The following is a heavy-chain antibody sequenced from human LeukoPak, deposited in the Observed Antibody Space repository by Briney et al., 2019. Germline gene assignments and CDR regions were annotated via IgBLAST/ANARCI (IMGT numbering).Heavy chain of an antibody. V-gene: IGHV3-21*01. CDR2: ISSSSGYI. J-gene: IGHJ4*02. Sequence: PGGSLRLSCAASGFTFNSYSMNWVRQTPGKGLEWVSSISSSSGYINYADSVKGRFTVSRDNAKNSLYLQMNSLRAEDTAVYYCAYGMLAVAGSFDYWGQGTLVTVSS. CDR1: GFTFNSYS. CDR3: AYGMLAVAGSFDY. D-gene: IGHD6-19*01.